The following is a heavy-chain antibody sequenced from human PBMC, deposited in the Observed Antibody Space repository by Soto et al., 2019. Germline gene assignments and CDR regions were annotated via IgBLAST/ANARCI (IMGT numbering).Heavy chain of an antibody. D-gene: IGHD3-3*01. J-gene: IGHJ6*02. Sequence: GGSLRLSCAASGFTFSSYAMSWVRQAPGKGLEWVSAISGSGGSTYYADSVKGRFTISRDNSKNTLYLQMSSLRAEDTAVYYCARQYRFLEWLSFSSYYGMDVWGQGTTVTVSS. CDR1: GFTFSSYA. V-gene: IGHV3-23*01. CDR2: ISGSGGST. CDR3: ARQYRFLEWLSFSSYYGMDV.